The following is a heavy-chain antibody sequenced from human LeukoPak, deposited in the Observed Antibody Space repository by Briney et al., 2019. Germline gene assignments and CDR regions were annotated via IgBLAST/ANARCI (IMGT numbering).Heavy chain of an antibody. CDR1: RFTPRSYE. CDR2: ISSSGNTI. D-gene: IGHD5-18*01. CDR3: AKHTD. V-gene: IGHV3-48*03. J-gene: IGHJ4*02. Sequence: GSLRLSCAASRFTPRSYEMNSVRQVPGKGLEWVSYISSSGNTIYYADSVKCRFTISRDNAKNSLFLQMNSLRAEETAVYYCAKHTDWGQGTLVTVSS.